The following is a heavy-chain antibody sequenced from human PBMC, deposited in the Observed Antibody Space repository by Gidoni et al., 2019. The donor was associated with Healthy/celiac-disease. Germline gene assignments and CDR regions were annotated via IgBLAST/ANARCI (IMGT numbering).Heavy chain of an antibody. V-gene: IGHV1-69*01. CDR2: IIPIFGTA. CDR3: AGGYYGSGSYYYYYYGMDV. J-gene: IGHJ6*02. Sequence: QVQLVQSGAEVKKPGSSVKVSCKASGGTFSSYAISWVRQAPGQGLEWMGGIIPIFGTANYAQKFQGRVTITADESTSTAYMELSSLRSEDTALYYCAGGYYGSGSYYYYYYGMDVWGQGTTVTVSS. CDR1: GGTFSSYA. D-gene: IGHD3-10*01.